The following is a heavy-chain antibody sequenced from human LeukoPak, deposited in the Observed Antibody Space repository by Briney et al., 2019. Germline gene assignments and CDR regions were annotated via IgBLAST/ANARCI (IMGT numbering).Heavy chain of an antibody. CDR1: GFTFSSYG. J-gene: IGHJ6*02. V-gene: IGHV3-30*18. Sequence: GGSLRLSCAASGFTFSSYGMHWVRQAPGKGLEWVAVISYDGSNKYYADPVKGRFTISRDNSKNTLYLQMNSLRAEDTAVYYCAKDQRLRATIGFLYYYYGMDVWGQGTTVTVSS. CDR2: ISYDGSNK. D-gene: IGHD5-12*01. CDR3: AKDQRLRATIGFLYYYYGMDV.